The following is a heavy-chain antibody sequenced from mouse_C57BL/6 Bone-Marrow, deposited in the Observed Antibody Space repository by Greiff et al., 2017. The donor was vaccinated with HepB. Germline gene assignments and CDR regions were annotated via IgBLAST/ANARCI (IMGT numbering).Heavy chain of an antibody. CDR1: GFTFSSYA. J-gene: IGHJ4*01. CDR3: AREGIYYDYDGDYAMDY. V-gene: IGHV5-4*01. D-gene: IGHD2-4*01. Sequence: EVQLQESGGGLVKPGGSLKLSCAASGFTFSSYAMSWVRQTPEKRLEWVATISDGGSYTYYPDNVKGRFTISRDNAKNNLYPQMSHLKSEDTAMYYCAREGIYYDYDGDYAMDYWGQGTSVTVSS. CDR2: ISDGGSYT.